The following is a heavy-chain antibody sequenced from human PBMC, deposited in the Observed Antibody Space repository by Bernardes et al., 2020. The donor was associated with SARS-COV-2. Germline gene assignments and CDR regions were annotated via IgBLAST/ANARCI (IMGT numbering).Heavy chain of an antibody. V-gene: IGHV3-66*04. J-gene: IGHJ4*02. CDR1: GFTVSSSY. Sequence: GGSLRLSCAASGFTVSSSYMTWVRQAPGKGLEWVSVIYRGGQTYYADSVKGRLTISRDNSKNSLYLQMNSLRAEDTAVYYCARRYSTNWAHDCWGQGTLVTVSS. CDR3: ARRYSTNWAHDC. CDR2: IYRGGQT. D-gene: IGHD6-13*01.